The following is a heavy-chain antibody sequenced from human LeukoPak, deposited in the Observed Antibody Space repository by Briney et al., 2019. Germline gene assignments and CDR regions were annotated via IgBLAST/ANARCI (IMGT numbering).Heavy chain of an antibody. CDR2: FDPEDGET. CDR3: ATRIVGARNLFDH. J-gene: IGHJ5*02. D-gene: IGHD1-26*01. V-gene: IGHV1-24*01. Sequence: GASVKVSYKVSGYTLTELSMHWVRQAPGKGLEWMGGFDPEDGETIYAQKFLGRVTMTQDTSTDTAYMELSSLRSEDTAVYYCATRIVGARNLFDHWGQGTLVTVSS. CDR1: GYTLTELS.